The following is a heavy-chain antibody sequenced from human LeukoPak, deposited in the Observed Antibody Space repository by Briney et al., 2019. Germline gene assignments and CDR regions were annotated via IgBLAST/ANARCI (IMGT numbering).Heavy chain of an antibody. J-gene: IGHJ4*03. D-gene: IGHD3-9*01. CDR2: ISGNGDTT. Sequence: GGSLRLSCAASGFTFSSYAMIWVRQAPGKGLEWVSVISGNGDTTYYADSVTGRFTISRDNSKNTLYLQMNSLRAEDTAVYYCAKVAKRLDWLFKHYFDYWGQGTLVTVSS. CDR1: GFTFSSYA. CDR3: AKVAKRLDWLFKHYFDY. V-gene: IGHV3-23*01.